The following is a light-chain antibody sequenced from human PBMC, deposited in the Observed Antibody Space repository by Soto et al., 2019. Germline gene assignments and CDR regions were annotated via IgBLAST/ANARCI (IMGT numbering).Light chain of an antibody. CDR2: GAS. CDR1: QSVSSN. V-gene: IGKV3-15*01. Sequence: EIVMTQSPATLSVSPGERATLSCRASQSVSSNLAWYQQKPGQAPRLLIYGASTRATGIPARFSGSGSGTEFPPPIRSLQSEDFSVYYCQQYNNWPYTFGQGTKLEIK. J-gene: IGKJ2*01. CDR3: QQYNNWPYT.